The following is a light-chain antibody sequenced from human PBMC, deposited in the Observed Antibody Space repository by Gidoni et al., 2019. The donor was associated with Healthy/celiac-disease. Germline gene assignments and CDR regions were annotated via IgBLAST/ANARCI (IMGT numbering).Light chain of an antibody. CDR2: EVS. Sequence: QSALTQPASGSGSPGQSITISCTGTSSDVGGYNYVSWYQQHPGKAPKLMIYEVSSRPSGVSTRFSGSKSGNPASLTLSGLQAEDAAAYSCSSYTSSRTPYVFGTGTKVTVL. CDR3: SSYTSSRTPYV. CDR1: SSDVGGYNY. V-gene: IGLV2-14*01. J-gene: IGLJ1*01.